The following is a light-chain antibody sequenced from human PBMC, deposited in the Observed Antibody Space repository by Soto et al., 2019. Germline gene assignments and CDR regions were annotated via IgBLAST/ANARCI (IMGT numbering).Light chain of an antibody. J-gene: IGKJ2*01. Sequence: DIQMTQSPSSLSASVGDRVTITCRASQHINIWLAWYQQKPGKAPNLLISGASDLESGVPSRFSGSGSGTEFALTISSLHPDDFATYYCQHYASYSYTFGQGTKVEIK. V-gene: IGKV1-5*01. CDR3: QHYASYSYT. CDR2: GAS. CDR1: QHINIW.